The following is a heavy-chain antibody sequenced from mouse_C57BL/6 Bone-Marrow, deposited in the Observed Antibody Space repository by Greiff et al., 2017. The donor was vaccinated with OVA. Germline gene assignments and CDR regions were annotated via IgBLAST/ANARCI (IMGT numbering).Heavy chain of an antibody. D-gene: IGHD2-1*01. V-gene: IGHV14-4*01. CDR1: GFNIKDDY. Sequence: EVQLQESGAELVRPGASVKLSCTASGFNIKDDYMNWVKQRPERGLEWIGWIDPENGDTEYASKVQGKATITADTSSNTAYLQLSSLTSEDTAVYYCTSYGNFDYWGQGTTLTVSS. CDR2: IDPENGDT. CDR3: TSYGNFDY. J-gene: IGHJ2*01.